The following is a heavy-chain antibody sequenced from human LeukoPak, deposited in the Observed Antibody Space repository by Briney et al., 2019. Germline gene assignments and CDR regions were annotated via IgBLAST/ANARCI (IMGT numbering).Heavy chain of an antibody. D-gene: IGHD6-13*01. Sequence: PSETLSLTCTVSGGSISSDYWSWIRQPPGKGLEWIGYIYYSGSTNYNPSLKSRVTISVDTSKNQFSLKLSSVTAADTAVYYCARGYSSSWYPGAFDIWGQGTMVTVSS. CDR1: GGSISSDY. CDR2: IYYSGST. J-gene: IGHJ3*02. V-gene: IGHV4-59*01. CDR3: ARGYSSSWYPGAFDI.